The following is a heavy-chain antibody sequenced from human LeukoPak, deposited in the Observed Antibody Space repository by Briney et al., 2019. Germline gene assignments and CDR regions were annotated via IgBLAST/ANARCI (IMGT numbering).Heavy chain of an antibody. CDR1: GFTFSDYA. D-gene: IGHD6-6*01. J-gene: IGHJ5*02. CDR3: ARDLRVLGSSSS. Sequence: GGSLRLSCATSGFTFSDYAMTWVRQAPGKGLEWVATISGSGVMTYYADSVKGRFTVSGDNSTNTVYLQMSSLTAADTAVYYCARDLRVLGSSSSWGQGTLVTVSS. CDR2: ISGSGVMT. V-gene: IGHV3-23*01.